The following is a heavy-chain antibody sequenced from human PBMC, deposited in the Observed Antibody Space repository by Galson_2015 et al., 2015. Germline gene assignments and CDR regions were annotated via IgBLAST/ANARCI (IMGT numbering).Heavy chain of an antibody. CDR3: AREGLVVVPAAKADYYYYYYMDV. J-gene: IGHJ6*03. CDR1: GGTFSSYA. D-gene: IGHD2-2*01. V-gene: IGHV1-69*13. Sequence: SVKVSCKASGGTFSSYAISWVRQAPGQGLEWMGGIIPIFGTANYAQKFQGRVTITADESTGTAYMELSSLRSEDTAVYYCAREGLVVVPAAKADYYYYYYMDVWGKGTTVTVSS. CDR2: IIPIFGTA.